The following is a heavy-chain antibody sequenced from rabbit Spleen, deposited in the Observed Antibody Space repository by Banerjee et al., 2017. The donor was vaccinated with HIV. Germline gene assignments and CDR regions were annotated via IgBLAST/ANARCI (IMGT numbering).Heavy chain of an antibody. J-gene: IGHJ6*01. CDR1: GFDLRTYG. CDR3: ARLGHADYPYAYGLKL. V-gene: IGHV1S45*01. Sequence: QEQLKETGGGLVQPGGSLTLSCKATGFDLRTYGVSWVRQPPGKGLEWIACIYGGGSGSTYYASWAKGRFTISKTSSATVTLQMTSLTAADTATYFCARLGHADYPYAYGLKLWGQGTLVTVS. CDR2: IYGGGSGST. D-gene: IGHD6-1*01.